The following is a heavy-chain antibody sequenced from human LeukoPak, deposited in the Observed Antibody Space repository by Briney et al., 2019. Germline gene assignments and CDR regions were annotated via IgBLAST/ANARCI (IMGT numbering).Heavy chain of an antibody. CDR2: IYYSGST. CDR3: ARQTPHYSGYDRSRWFDP. D-gene: IGHD5-12*01. V-gene: IGHV4-39*01. CDR1: GGSISSYY. Sequence: SETLSLTCTVSGGSISSYYWGWIRQPPGKGLEWIGSIYYSGSTYYNPSLKSRVTISVDTSNNQFSLKLTSVTAADTAVYYCARQTPHYSGYDRSRWFDPWGQGTLVTVSS. J-gene: IGHJ5*02.